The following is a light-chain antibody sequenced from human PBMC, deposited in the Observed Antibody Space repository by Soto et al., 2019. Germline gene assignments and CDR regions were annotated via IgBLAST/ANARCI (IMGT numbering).Light chain of an antibody. CDR3: QQYGSSPPALT. CDR2: GTS. CDR1: QSVSSSY. J-gene: IGKJ4*01. V-gene: IGKV3-20*01. Sequence: EIVLTQSPGTLSLSPGERATLSCRASQSVSSSYLAWYQQKPGHAPRLLIYGTSSSATGIPDRFSGSGSGTDFTLTISRLEPEDDAVYYCQQYGSSPPALTFGGGTKVEFK.